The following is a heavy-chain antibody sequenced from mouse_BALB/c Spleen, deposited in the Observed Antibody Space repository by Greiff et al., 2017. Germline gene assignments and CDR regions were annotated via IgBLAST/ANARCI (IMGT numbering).Heavy chain of an antibody. Sequence: EVHLVESGGGLVKPGGSLKLSCAASGFTFSDYYMYWVRQTPEKRLEWVATISDGGSYTYYPDSVKGRFTISRDNAKNNLYLQMSSLKSEDTAMYYCARGYLLAYWGQGTLVTVSA. CDR2: ISDGGSYT. V-gene: IGHV5-4*02. J-gene: IGHJ3*01. CDR1: GFTFSDYY. D-gene: IGHD5-5*01. CDR3: ARGYLLAY.